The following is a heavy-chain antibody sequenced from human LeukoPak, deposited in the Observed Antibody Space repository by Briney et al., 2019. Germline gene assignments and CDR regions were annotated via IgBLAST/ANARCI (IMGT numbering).Heavy chain of an antibody. CDR1: GYSFTSYW. Sequence: GGSLKISCKGSGYSFTSYWISWVRQMPGKGLEWMGRIDPSDSYTNYSPSFQGHVTISADKSISTAYLQWSSLKASDTAMYYCARQIWFGELLPYYYYGMDVWGKGTTVTVSS. CDR2: IDPSDSYT. J-gene: IGHJ6*04. CDR3: ARQIWFGELLPYYYYGMDV. D-gene: IGHD3-10*01. V-gene: IGHV5-10-1*01.